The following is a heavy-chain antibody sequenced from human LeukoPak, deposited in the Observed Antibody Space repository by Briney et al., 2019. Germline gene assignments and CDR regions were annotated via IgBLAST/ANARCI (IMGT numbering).Heavy chain of an antibody. CDR2: INYSGST. CDR1: GGAISSDSYY. CDR3: ARLSDF. V-gene: IGHV4-39*01. J-gene: IGHJ4*02. Sequence: PSETLSLTCSVSGGAISSDSYYWGWIRQPPGKGLEWIAGINYSGSTYYNPSLNSRATISVDTSKTQFSLRLSSVTAADTAVYYCARLSDFWGQGILVTVSS.